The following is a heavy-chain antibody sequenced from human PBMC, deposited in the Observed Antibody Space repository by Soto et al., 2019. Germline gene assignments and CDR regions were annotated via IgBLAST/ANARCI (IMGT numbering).Heavy chain of an antibody. V-gene: IGHV3-7*01. D-gene: IGHD2-21*01. CDR2: IKQDGSEQ. CDR3: ARVRLWPEDAFYL. J-gene: IGHJ3*01. CDR1: GFTFSNYW. Sequence: EVQVVESGGGLVQPGGSLRLTCAASGFTFSNYWMTWVRQAPGKGLEWVANIKQDGSEQYYVASMRGRFTISRDNAKNSLYLQMHSLRAEDTAVYDCARVRLWPEDAFYLWGQGTMVSVSS.